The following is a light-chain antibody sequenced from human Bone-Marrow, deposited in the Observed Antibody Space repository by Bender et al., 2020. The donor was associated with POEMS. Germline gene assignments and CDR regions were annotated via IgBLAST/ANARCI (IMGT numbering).Light chain of an antibody. CDR1: SGHSSYA. CDR2: VSSDGSH. J-gene: IGLJ3*02. CDR3: QSYDNSLGGWV. Sequence: QLVLTQSPSASASLGASVKLTCTLSSGHSSYAIAWHQQQPEKGLRYVMKVSSDGSHTKGDGIPDRFSGSSSGAQRYLTISSLQSEDEGDYYCQSYDNSLGGWVFGGGTKLTVL. V-gene: IGLV4-69*01.